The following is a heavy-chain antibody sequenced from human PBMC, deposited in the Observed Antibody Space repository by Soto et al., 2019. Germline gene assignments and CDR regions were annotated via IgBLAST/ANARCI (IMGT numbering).Heavy chain of an antibody. CDR3: AKAPQGSGY. D-gene: IGHD3-10*01. J-gene: IGHJ4*02. CDR2: ISGSGGST. V-gene: IGHV3-23*01. Sequence: EVQLLESGGGLVQPGGSLRLSCAASGFTFSSYAMSWVRQAPGKGLEWVSAISGSGGSTYYADSVKGRFTISRDNSKNTLYLEMTSLRAEGRAVYYCAKAPQGSGYWGQGSLVAVSS. CDR1: GFTFSSYA.